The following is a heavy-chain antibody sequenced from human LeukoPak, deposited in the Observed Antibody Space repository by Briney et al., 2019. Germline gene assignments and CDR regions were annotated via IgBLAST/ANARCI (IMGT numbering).Heavy chain of an antibody. J-gene: IGHJ1*01. D-gene: IGHD5-24*01. CDR3: ARDLDDYNALPPFFQH. V-gene: IGHV3-23*01. CDR2: ISDGGSPT. CDR1: GFTFSSYA. Sequence: GGSLRLSCAASGFTFSSYAMSWVRQAPGQGLEWVSTISDGGSPTYSADSVKGRFTISRDNSKSTLYLQMNSLRAEDTAVYYCARDLDDYNALPPFFQHWGQGTLVTVSS.